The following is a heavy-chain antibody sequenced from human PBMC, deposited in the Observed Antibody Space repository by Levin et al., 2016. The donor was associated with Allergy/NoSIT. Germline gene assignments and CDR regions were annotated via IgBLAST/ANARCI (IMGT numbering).Heavy chain of an antibody. V-gene: IGHV1-69*06. Sequence: WVRQAPGQGLEWMGGIIPIFGTANYAQKFQGRVTITADKSTSTAYMELSSLRSEDTAVYYCARGSSSWDIDYWGQGTLVTVSS. CDR2: IIPIFGTA. J-gene: IGHJ4*02. CDR3: ARGSSSWDIDY. D-gene: IGHD6-13*01.